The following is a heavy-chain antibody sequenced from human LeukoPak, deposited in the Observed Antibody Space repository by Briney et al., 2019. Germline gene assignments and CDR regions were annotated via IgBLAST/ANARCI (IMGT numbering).Heavy chain of an antibody. CDR2: FYASGTT. Sequence: PSATLSLTCNVFGVSISNYFWSWLRQPAGKGLEWIGRFYASGTTYYNPSLRSRVTLSMDTSKNHFSLKLTSVTAADTAVYYCARTHCGGGSCDTFDLWGQGTLVTVSS. CDR3: ARTHCGGGSCDTFDL. D-gene: IGHD2-21*01. J-gene: IGHJ5*02. V-gene: IGHV4-4*07. CDR1: GVSISNYF.